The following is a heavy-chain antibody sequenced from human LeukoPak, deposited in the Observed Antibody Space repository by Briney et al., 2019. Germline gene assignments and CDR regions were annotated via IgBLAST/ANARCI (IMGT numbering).Heavy chain of an antibody. D-gene: IGHD1-1*01. V-gene: IGHV3-11*01. Sequence: GGSLRLSCAASGFILSDYYMTWLRQAPGKGLEWVSYIDSPATSIYYADSVKGRFTISRDNARNSLFLQMNSLRAEDTAVYYCARSKGYNHDAPYYYCYYMDVWGQGTTVTVSS. CDR2: IDSPATSI. CDR3: ARSKGYNHDAPYYYCYYMDV. CDR1: GFILSDYY. J-gene: IGHJ6*03.